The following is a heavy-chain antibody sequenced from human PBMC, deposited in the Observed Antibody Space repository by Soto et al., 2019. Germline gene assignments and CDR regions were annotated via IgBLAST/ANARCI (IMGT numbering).Heavy chain of an antibody. V-gene: IGHV3-23*04. CDR2: ITGGADNT. D-gene: IGHD6-19*01. Sequence: EVKLVESGGGLVQPGGSLRLSCLASGFTYSSYAMRWVRQAPGKGLEWVSTITGGADNTHYADSVKGRFTISRDNSKNTLCQQMNSLGVEDTAGYHCAKGRIAVAAPYNWCDPWGQGTLVTGSS. CDR3: AKGRIAVAAPYNWCDP. J-gene: IGHJ5*02. CDR1: GFTYSSYA.